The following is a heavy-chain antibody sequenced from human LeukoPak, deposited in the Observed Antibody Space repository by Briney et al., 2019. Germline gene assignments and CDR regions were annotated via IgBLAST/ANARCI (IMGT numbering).Heavy chain of an antibody. CDR3: ARDGGAAYYYYYYMDV. CDR2: IIPIFGTA. D-gene: IGHD6-13*01. J-gene: IGHJ6*03. CDR1: GGTFSSYA. Sequence: GASVKVSCKASGGTFSSYAISWVRQAPGQGLEWMGGIIPIFGTANYAQKFQGRVTITADESTSTAYMELSGLRSEDTAVYYCARDGGAAYYYYYYMDVWGKGTTVTVSS. V-gene: IGHV1-69*13.